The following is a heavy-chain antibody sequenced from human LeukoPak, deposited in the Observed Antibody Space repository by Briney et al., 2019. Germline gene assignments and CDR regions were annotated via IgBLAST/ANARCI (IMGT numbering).Heavy chain of an antibody. CDR1: GYSFTVFW. V-gene: IGHV5-51*02. Sequence: RGKSLKTSCKASGYSFTVFWSGGVRQMPGKGLEWMGIIYPYDSETRYSPSFQGQVTSSADKSLSTAYLQWSSLKASDTAMYYCARHIGYSAWNPDYWGQGTLVTVSS. J-gene: IGHJ4*02. CDR3: ARHIGYSAWNPDY. D-gene: IGHD5-18*01. CDR2: IYPYDSET.